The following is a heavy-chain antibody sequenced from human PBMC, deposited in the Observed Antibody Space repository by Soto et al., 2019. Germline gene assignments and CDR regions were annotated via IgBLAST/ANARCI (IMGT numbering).Heavy chain of an antibody. CDR3: AADFWSGYWDYYYGMDV. V-gene: IGHV1-58*01. D-gene: IGHD3-3*01. CDR1: GFTFTSSA. Sequence: SVKVSCKASGFTFTSSAVQWVRQARGQRLEWIGWIVVGSGNTNYAQKFQERVTITRDMSTSTAYMELSSLRSEDTAVYYCAADFWSGYWDYYYGMDVWGQGTTVTVSS. CDR2: IVVGSGNT. J-gene: IGHJ6*02.